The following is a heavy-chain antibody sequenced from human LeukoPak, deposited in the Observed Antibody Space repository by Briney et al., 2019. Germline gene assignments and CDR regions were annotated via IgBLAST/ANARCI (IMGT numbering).Heavy chain of an antibody. Sequence: SQTLSLTCTVSGGSISSGDYYWSWIRQPPGKGLEWIGYIYYSGSTYYNPSLKSRVTISVDTSKNQFSLKLSSVTAADTAVYYCARAGPRYSSGWYFGHFDYWGQGTLDTVSS. CDR3: ARAGPRYSSGWYFGHFDY. D-gene: IGHD6-19*01. V-gene: IGHV4-30-4*01. CDR1: GGSISSGDYY. J-gene: IGHJ4*02. CDR2: IYYSGST.